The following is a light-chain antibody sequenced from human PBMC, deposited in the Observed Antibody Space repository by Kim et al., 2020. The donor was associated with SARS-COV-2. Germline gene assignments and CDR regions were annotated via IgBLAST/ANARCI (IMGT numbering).Light chain of an antibody. CDR1: NIGSKS. Sequence: VSVAPGKTARITCGGNNIGSKSVHWYQQKPGQAPVLVIYYDSDRPSGIPERFSGSNSGNTATLTISRVEAGDEADYYCQVWDSSSVFGGGTKLTVL. CDR3: QVWDSSSV. CDR2: YDS. V-gene: IGLV3-21*04. J-gene: IGLJ3*02.